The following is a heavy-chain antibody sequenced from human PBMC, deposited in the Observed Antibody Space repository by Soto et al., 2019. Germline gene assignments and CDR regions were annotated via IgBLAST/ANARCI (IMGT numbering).Heavy chain of an antibody. V-gene: IGHV3-30-3*01. Sequence: PGGSLRLSCAASGVTFSSYAMHWVRQAPGKGLEWVAVISYDGSNKYYADSVKGRFTISRDNSKNTLYLQMNSLRAEDTAVYYCARSLLRNDYWGQGTLVTVSS. CDR2: ISYDGSNK. D-gene: IGHD3-16*01. J-gene: IGHJ4*02. CDR3: ARSLLRNDY. CDR1: GVTFSSYA.